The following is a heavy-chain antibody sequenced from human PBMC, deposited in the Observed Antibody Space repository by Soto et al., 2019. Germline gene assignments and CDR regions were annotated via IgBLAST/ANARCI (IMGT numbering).Heavy chain of an antibody. CDR3: ARQGFGPLHGLVDV. J-gene: IGHJ6*02. D-gene: IGHD3-10*01. CDR2: VHHSWGS. Sequence: QVQLQESGPGLVKPSETLSLSCTVSGGSISSYYWCWFRQSPGKRMEWIGYVHHSWGSSYNPSLQSRVAISRDTSKSQFSLKVSSVTAPDTAVYYCARQGFGPLHGLVDVWGQGTTVTVSS. V-gene: IGHV4-59*08. CDR1: GGSISSYY.